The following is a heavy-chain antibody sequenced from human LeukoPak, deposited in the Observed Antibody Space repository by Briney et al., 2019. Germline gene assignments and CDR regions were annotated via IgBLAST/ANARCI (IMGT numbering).Heavy chain of an antibody. J-gene: IGHJ4*02. CDR2: INPNSGGT. CDR1: GYTFTGYY. Sequence: ASVKVSCKASGYTFTGYYMHWVRQAPGQGLEWMGWINPNSGGTNYAQKLQGRVTMTTDTSTSTAYMELRSLRSDDTAVYYCARAAKGYSSSWYFDYWGQGTLVTVSS. D-gene: IGHD6-13*01. CDR3: ARAAKGYSSSWYFDY. V-gene: IGHV1-2*02.